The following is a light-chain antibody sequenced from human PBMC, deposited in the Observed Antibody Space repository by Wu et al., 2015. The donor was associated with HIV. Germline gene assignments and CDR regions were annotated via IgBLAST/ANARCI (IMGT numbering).Light chain of an antibody. V-gene: IGKV3-15*01. J-gene: IGKJ1*01. Sequence: EIVVTHSPSTLSLSPGERATLSCRASQSVSSYLAWYQQKPGQAPRLLIYGASTRATGIPARFSGSGSGTEFTLTISSLQSEDFAVYYCQQYNNWPLWTFGQGTKVEIK. CDR3: QQYNNWPLWT. CDR2: GAS. CDR1: QSVSSY.